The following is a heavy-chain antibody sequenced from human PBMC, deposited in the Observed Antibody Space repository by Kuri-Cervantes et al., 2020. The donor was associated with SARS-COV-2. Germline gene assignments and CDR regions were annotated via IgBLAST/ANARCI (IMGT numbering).Heavy chain of an antibody. Sequence: TFGSYAMAWVRQAPGKGLEWIGYIYHSGSTYYNPSLKSRVTISVDTSKNQFSLKLSSVTAADTAVYYCATSYCGGDCYLHYYYGTDVWGQGTTVTVSS. D-gene: IGHD2-21*02. V-gene: IGHV4-30-2*04. J-gene: IGHJ6*02. CDR2: IYHSGST. CDR3: ATSYCGGDCYLHYYYGTDV. CDR1: TFGSYA.